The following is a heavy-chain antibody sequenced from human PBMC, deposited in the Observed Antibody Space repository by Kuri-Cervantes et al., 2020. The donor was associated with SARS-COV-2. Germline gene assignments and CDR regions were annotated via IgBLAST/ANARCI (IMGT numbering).Heavy chain of an antibody. J-gene: IGHJ4*02. Sequence: GESLKISCAASGFTFSSYGMHWVRQAPGKGLEWVAVISYDGSNKYYADSVKGRFTISRDNSKNTLFLQMNSLRAEDTAVYYCAKDHDPHYYDSSGYYAYGGQGTLVTVSS. CDR2: ISYDGSNK. D-gene: IGHD3-22*01. V-gene: IGHV3-30*18. CDR3: AKDHDPHYYDSSGYYAY. CDR1: GFTFSSYG.